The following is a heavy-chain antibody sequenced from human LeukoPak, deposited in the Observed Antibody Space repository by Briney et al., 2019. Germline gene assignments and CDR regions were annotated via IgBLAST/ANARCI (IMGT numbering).Heavy chain of an antibody. Sequence: PGGSLRLSCAASGFTFSSYAMSWVRQAPGKGLEWVSGITSSGSGGSTYYADSVKGRFTISRDNSKNTLYLQMNSLRAEDTAVYYCAAQLDYWGQGTLFTVSS. D-gene: IGHD1-1*01. V-gene: IGHV3-23*01. J-gene: IGHJ4*02. CDR3: AAQLDY. CDR1: GFTFSSYA. CDR2: ITSSGSGGST.